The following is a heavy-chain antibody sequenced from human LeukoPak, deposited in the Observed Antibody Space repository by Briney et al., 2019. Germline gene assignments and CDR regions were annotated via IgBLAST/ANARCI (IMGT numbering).Heavy chain of an antibody. J-gene: IGHJ4*02. CDR3: ARAIAVAGEDDY. Sequence: GGSLRLSCAASGLRFSNYNMNWVRQAPGQRLEWVSSIGSSSSNYIYYADSVKGRFTISRDNAKNLMFLQMNSLRADDTAVYYCARAIAVAGEDDYWGQGTLVTVSS. CDR2: IGSSSSNYI. CDR1: GLRFSNYN. D-gene: IGHD6-19*01. V-gene: IGHV3-21*01.